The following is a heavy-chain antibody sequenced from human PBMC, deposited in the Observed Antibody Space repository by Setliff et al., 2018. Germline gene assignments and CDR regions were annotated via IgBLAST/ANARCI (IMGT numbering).Heavy chain of an antibody. CDR3: ARLSWDGLRYHGLDV. Sequence: PSETLSLTCTVSGGSLSIGNYHWMWIRQPAGKGLEWIGRIYFSGSTYYNPSLKSRVTISVDTSTNQFSLKLRSVTAADTAVYYCARLSWDGLRYHGLDVWGQGTTVTVSS. D-gene: IGHD3-10*01. CDR1: GGSLSIGNYH. J-gene: IGHJ6*02. CDR2: IYFSGST. V-gene: IGHV4-61*10.